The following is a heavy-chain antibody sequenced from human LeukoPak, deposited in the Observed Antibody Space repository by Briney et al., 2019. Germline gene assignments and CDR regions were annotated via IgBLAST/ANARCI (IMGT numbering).Heavy chain of an antibody. D-gene: IGHD6-19*01. V-gene: IGHV3-48*03. Sequence: PGGSLRLSCAASGFTFSSYEMNWVRQAPGKGLEWVSYISSSGSTIYYADSVKGRFTISRDNSKNTLYLQMNSLRAEDTAIYYCARSGVAAKNWFDPWGQGTLVTVSS. CDR2: ISSSGSTI. J-gene: IGHJ5*02. CDR1: GFTFSSYE. CDR3: ARSGVAAKNWFDP.